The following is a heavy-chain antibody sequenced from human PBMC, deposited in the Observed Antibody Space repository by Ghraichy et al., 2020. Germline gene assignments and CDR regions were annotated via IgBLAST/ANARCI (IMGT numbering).Heavy chain of an antibody. CDR1: GDSVSTNSAT. V-gene: IGHV6-1*01. D-gene: IGHD3-22*01. CDR3: ARWGEYDSSGYLAS. J-gene: IGHJ4*02. Sequence: SQTLSLTCAIPGDSVSTNSATCNWIRQSPSRCLEWLLRPYYRSKCYNEYAVSVRSRITINTDTSKNQFSLQLNSVTSEDTAVYYCARWGEYDSSGYLASWVPRTLGPVSS. CDR2: PYYRSKCYN.